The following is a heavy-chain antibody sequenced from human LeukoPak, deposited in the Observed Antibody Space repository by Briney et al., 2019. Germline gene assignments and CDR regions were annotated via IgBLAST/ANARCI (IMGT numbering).Heavy chain of an antibody. CDR3: AREHDFWSGLGMDV. Sequence: SSQTLSLTCTVSGGSISSGSYYWSWIRQPAGKGLEWIGRIYTSGSTNYNPSLKSRVTISVDTSKNQFSLKLSSVTAADTAVYYCAREHDFWSGLGMDVWGKGTTVTVSS. J-gene: IGHJ6*04. CDR1: GGSISSGSYY. CDR2: IYTSGST. V-gene: IGHV4-61*02. D-gene: IGHD3-3*01.